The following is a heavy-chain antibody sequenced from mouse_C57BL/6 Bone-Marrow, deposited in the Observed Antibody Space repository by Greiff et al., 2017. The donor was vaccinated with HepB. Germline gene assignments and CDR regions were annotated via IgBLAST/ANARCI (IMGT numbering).Heavy chain of an antibody. J-gene: IGHJ3*01. D-gene: IGHD2-5*01. CDR2: ISDGGSYT. CDR3: ARKDYSNYVWFAY. CDR1: GFTFSSYA. Sequence: EVHLVESGGGLVKPGGSLKLSCAASGFTFSSYAMSWVRQTPEKRLEWVATISDGGSYTYYPDNVKGRFTISRDNAKNNLYLQMSHLKSEDTAMYYCARKDYSNYVWFAYWGQGTLVTVSA. V-gene: IGHV5-4*01.